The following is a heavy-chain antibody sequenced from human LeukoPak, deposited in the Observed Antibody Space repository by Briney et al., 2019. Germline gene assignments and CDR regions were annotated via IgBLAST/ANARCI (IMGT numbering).Heavy chain of an antibody. CDR1: GRSLRWSRYC. Sequence: SEPLSHPCTVSGRSLRWSRYCWGWIRHPPGTGLEWIGSIYYGGSPYYNPSLKSRVTMSVDTSKNHFSLKLSSVTAADTAVYYCASHYGGDSGHFDYWGQGTLVTVSS. CDR2: IYYGGSP. CDR3: ASHYGGDSGHFDY. D-gene: IGHD4-23*01. V-gene: IGHV4-39*02. J-gene: IGHJ4*02.